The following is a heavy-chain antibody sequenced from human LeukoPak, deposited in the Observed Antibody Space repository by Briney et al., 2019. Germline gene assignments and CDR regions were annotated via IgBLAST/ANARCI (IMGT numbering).Heavy chain of an antibody. D-gene: IGHD6-19*01. CDR1: GFTSSSYW. V-gene: IGHV3-7*01. J-gene: IGHJ4*02. Sequence: SGGSLRLSCAASGFTSSSYWMSWVRQAPGKGLEWVANIKQDGSEKYYVDSVKGRFTISRDNAKNSLYPQMNSLRAEDTAVYYCARDRGSSGWYEFDSWGQGTLVTVSS. CDR2: IKQDGSEK. CDR3: ARDRGSSGWYEFDS.